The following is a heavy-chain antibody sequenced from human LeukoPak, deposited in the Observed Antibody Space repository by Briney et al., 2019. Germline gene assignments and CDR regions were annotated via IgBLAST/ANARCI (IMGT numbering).Heavy chain of an antibody. CDR2: INHSGST. V-gene: IGHV4-34*01. CDR3: ARQGSGSPGISYYYYYMHV. Sequence: PSETLSLTCAVYGGSFSGYYWSWIRQPPGKGLEWIGEINHSGSTNYNPSLKSRVTISVDTSKNQFSLKLISVTAADTAVYYCARQGSGSPGISYYYYYMHVWGRGTTVTISS. J-gene: IGHJ6*03. D-gene: IGHD3-10*01. CDR1: GGSFSGYY.